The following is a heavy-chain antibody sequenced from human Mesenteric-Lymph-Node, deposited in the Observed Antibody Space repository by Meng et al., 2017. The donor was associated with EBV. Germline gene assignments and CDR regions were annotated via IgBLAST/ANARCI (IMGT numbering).Heavy chain of an antibody. J-gene: IGHJ4*02. CDR1: GGGISSSSW. V-gene: IGHV4-4*02. Sequence: QVQVQRVGPGAVKPSRDASVNVSCSGGGISSSSWGRWGRQHAGEGLVGLGESYHSSGTTKYHPPLKSRVTISLDKSKNQFSLNLSSVTAADTAVYYCARLPPTTGYGTARYYWGQGTLVTVSS. D-gene: IGHD6-13*01. CDR3: ARLPPTTGYGTARYY. CDR2: SYHSSGTT.